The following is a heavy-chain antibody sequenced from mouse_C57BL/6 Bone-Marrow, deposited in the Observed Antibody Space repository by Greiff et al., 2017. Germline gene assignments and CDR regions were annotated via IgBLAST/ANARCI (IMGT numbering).Heavy chain of an antibody. V-gene: IGHV1-82*01. D-gene: IGHD1-1*01. CDR2: IYPGDGDT. CDR1: GYAFSSSW. CDR3: ALTTVVATDWYFDV. Sequence: VQLQQSGPELVKPGASVKISCKASGYAFSSSWMNWVKQRPGQGLEWIGRIYPGDGDTNYNGKFKGKATLTADKSSSTAYVQLSSLTSEDSAVYFCALTTVVATDWYFDVWGTGTTVTVSS. J-gene: IGHJ1*03.